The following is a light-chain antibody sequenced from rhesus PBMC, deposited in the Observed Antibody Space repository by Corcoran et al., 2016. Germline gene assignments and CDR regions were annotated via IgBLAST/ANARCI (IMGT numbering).Light chain of an antibody. CDR1: SSDIGGYDY. Sequence: QSALTQPPSVSGSPGQSVTISCTGTSSDIGGYDYVSWYQQYPGEAPKLMIYGVTNRPSGVSDRFSGSKSGNTASLTISGLQAEDEASYLCCSYTAKTTFYIFGTGTRLTVL. V-gene: IGLV2S7*01. J-gene: IGLJ1*01. CDR2: GVT. CDR3: CSYTAKTTFYI.